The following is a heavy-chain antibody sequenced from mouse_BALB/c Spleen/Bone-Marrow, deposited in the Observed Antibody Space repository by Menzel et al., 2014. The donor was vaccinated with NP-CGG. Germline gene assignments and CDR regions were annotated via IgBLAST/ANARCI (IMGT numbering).Heavy chain of an antibody. J-gene: IGHJ4*01. Sequence: QVQLKQSGAELGMPGASVKMSCKASGYTFTDNWIYWVKQRPGQGLEWIGAIDTSDSYTNYNQKFMGKASLTVDASSSTAYVQVSSLTSDDSAVYYCARGGHDFSLDYWGQGTSVTVSS. V-gene: IGHV1-69*01. D-gene: IGHD2-4*01. CDR3: ARGGHDFSLDY. CDR2: IDTSDSYT. CDR1: GYTFTDNW.